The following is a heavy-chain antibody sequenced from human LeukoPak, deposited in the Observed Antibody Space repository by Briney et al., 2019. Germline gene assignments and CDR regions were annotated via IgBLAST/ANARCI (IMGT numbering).Heavy chain of an antibody. CDR2: IIPILGIA. J-gene: IGHJ4*02. D-gene: IGHD5-18*01. CDR3: ARGLQLWFFDY. Sequence: SVKVSCKASGGTFSSYAISWVRQAPGQGLEWMGRIIPILGIANYAQKFQGRVTITADKSTSTAYMELSSLRSEDTAVYYRARGLQLWFFDYWGQGTLVTVSS. CDR1: GGTFSSYA. V-gene: IGHV1-69*04.